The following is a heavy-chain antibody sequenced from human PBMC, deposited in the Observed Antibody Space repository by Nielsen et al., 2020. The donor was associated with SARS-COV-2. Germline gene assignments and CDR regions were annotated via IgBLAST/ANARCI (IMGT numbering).Heavy chain of an antibody. CDR2: IYYSGNT. D-gene: IGHD6-13*01. Sequence: SETLSLTCTVSGGSVSSSGYYWGWIRQPPGKGLDWIGSIYYSGNTSYNGSLKSRLTISIDTSKNHFSLKLRSVTAADTAVYYCARGSVRRQQLVRSYYYYYGMDVWGQGTTVAVSS. CDR3: ARGSVRRQQLVRSYYYYYGMDV. J-gene: IGHJ6*02. V-gene: IGHV4-39*02. CDR1: GGSVSSSGYY.